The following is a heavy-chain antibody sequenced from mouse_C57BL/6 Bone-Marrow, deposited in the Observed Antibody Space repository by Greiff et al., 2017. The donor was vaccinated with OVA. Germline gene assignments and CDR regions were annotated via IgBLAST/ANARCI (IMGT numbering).Heavy chain of an antibody. CDR3: ARDSYGYDGYYAMDY. Sequence: QVQLQQPGAELVKPGASVKMSCKASGYTFTSYWITWVKQRPGQGLEWIGDIYPGSGSTNYNEKFKSKATLTVDTSSSTAYMQLSSLTSEDSAVYYCARDSYGYDGYYAMDYWGQGTSVTVSS. D-gene: IGHD2-2*01. V-gene: IGHV1-55*01. CDR2: IYPGSGST. CDR1: GYTFTSYW. J-gene: IGHJ4*01.